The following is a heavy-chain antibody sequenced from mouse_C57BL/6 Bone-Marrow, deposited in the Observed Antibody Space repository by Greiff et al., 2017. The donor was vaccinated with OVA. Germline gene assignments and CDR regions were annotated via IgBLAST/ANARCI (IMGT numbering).Heavy chain of an antibody. J-gene: IGHJ4*01. Sequence: VQLQQSGPELVKPGASVKISCKASGYSFTDYNMNWVKQSPGQSLEWIGVINPNYGTTSYNQKFKGKATLTVDQSSSTAYMQLNSLTSEDSADYYSAKDYYGSSYPYYYAMDYWGQGTSVTVSS. CDR2: INPNYGTT. D-gene: IGHD1-1*01. V-gene: IGHV1-39*01. CDR3: AKDYYGSSYPYYYAMDY. CDR1: GYSFTDYN.